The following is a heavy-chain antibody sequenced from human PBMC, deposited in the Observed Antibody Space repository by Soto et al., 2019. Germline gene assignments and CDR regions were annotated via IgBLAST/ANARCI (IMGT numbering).Heavy chain of an antibody. D-gene: IGHD6-19*01. CDR3: ARDRLYSSGWSDY. Sequence: ASVKVSCKASGYTFTSYGISWVRQAPGQGLEWMGWISAYNGNTNYAQKLKGRVTMTTETSTSTAYMELGSLRSDDTAVYYCARDRLYSSGWSDYWGQGTLVTVSS. CDR1: GYTFTSYG. J-gene: IGHJ4*01. V-gene: IGHV1-18*01. CDR2: ISAYNGNT.